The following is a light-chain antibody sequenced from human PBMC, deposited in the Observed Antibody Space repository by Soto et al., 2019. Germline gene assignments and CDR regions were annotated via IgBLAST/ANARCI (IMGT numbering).Light chain of an antibody. CDR3: LSYTSANTRV. V-gene: IGLV2-14*01. CDR2: EVN. Sequence: QSALTQPASVSASPGQSITISCTGTSSDVGGYKFVSWYQHHPGKAPKLMIYEVNNRPSGVSNRFSGSKSGNTASRTISGLQPEDEADYYCLSYTSANTRVFGGGTQLTVL. CDR1: SSDVGGYKF. J-gene: IGLJ3*02.